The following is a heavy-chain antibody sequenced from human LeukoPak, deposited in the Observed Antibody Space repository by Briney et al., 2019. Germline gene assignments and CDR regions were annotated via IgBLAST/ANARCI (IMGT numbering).Heavy chain of an antibody. V-gene: IGHV4-59*01. CDR2: IYYTGST. Sequence: SETLSHTCTSSGGSISSYFWSGIRQPPGKGLEWIGYIYYTGSTNYNPSLKSRVIISLDTSKNQFSLKLSSVTAADTAVYYCARTLSRWDPFDYWGQGTLVTLSS. J-gene: IGHJ4*02. CDR3: ARTLSRWDPFDY. CDR1: GGSISSYF. D-gene: IGHD1-26*01.